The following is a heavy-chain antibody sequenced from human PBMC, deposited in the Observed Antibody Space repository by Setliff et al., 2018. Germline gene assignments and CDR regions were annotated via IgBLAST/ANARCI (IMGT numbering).Heavy chain of an antibody. CDR2: ISSSSSYI. CDR3: ARDYTYYDFWSGPSSDAFDI. J-gene: IGHJ3*02. V-gene: IGHV3-21*01. Sequence: PSETLSLTCAVYGGSFSGYYWSWIRQPPGKGLEWVSSISSSSSYIYYADSVKGRFTISRDNAKNSLYLQMNSLRAEDTAVYYCARDYTYYDFWSGPSSDAFDIWGQGTMVTVSS. CDR1: GGSFSGYY. D-gene: IGHD3-3*01.